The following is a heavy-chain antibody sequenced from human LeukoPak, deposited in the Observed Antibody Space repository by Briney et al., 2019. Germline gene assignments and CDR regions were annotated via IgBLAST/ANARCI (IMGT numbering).Heavy chain of an antibody. Sequence: SETLSLTCTVSGGSISSYYWSWIRQPAGKGLEWIGRIYTSGSNNYNPSLKSRVTMSVDTSKNQFSLKLSSVTAADTAVYYCAREGVEMATILKYNWFDPWGQGTLVTVSS. CDR1: GGSISSYY. D-gene: IGHD5-12*01. J-gene: IGHJ5*02. CDR3: AREGVEMATILKYNWFDP. CDR2: IYTSGSN. V-gene: IGHV4-4*07.